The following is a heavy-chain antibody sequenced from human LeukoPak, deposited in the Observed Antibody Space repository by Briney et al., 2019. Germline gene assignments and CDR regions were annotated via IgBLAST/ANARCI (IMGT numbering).Heavy chain of an antibody. D-gene: IGHD5-18*01. CDR1: GGTFSSYA. J-gene: IGHJ3*02. CDR2: IIPIFGTA. CDR3: ARSHTAMADWAFDI. Sequence: GSSVKVSCKASGGTFSSYAISWVRQAPGQGLEWMGGIIPIFGTANYAQKFQGRVTITADKSTSTAYMELSSLRSEDTAVYYCARSHTAMADWAFDIWGQGTMVTVSS. V-gene: IGHV1-69*06.